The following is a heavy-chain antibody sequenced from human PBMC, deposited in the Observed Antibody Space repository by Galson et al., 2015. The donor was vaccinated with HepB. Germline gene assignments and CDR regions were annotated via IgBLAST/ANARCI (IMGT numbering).Heavy chain of an antibody. CDR1: GFTFSSYA. Sequence: SLRLSCAASGFTFSSYAMNWVRQAPGKGLEWVSSISGGGSSTYYADSVKGRFTISRDNSKNTLFLQMNSLRAEDTALYYCAKGATNWSRGYFDSWGQGTLVTISS. CDR2: ISGGGSST. J-gene: IGHJ4*02. V-gene: IGHV3-23*01. CDR3: AKGATNWSRGYFDS. D-gene: IGHD1-1*01.